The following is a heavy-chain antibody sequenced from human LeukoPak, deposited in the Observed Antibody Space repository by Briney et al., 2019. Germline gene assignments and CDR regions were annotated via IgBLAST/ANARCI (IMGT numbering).Heavy chain of an antibody. V-gene: IGHV3-30-3*01. CDR1: GFTYSSYA. D-gene: IGHD6-19*01. CDR3: ARAQNDDPVPGIAVAGSEYFQH. CDR2: ISYDGSNK. J-gene: IGHJ1*01. Sequence: GGSLRLSCAASGFTYSSYAMHWVRQAPGKGLEWVAVISYDGSNKYYADSVKGRFTISRDNSKNTLYLQMNSLRAEDTAVYYCARAQNDDPVPGIAVAGSEYFQHWGQGTLVTVSS.